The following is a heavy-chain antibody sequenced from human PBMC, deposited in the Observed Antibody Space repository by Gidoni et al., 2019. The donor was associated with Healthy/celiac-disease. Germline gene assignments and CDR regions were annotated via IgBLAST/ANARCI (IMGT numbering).Heavy chain of an antibody. D-gene: IGHD6-6*01. J-gene: IGHJ4*02. CDR3: AKGQAVGRGVGEWLPFTSSSFSYFDY. V-gene: IGHV3-9*01. CDR1: GFTFDDYA. Sequence: EVQLVESGGGLVQPGRSLRLSCAASGFTFDDYAMHWVRHAPGKGLEWVSGISLNSGSIGYADSVKGRFTISRDNAKNSLYLQMNSLRAEDTALYYCAKGQAVGRGVGEWLPFTSSSFSYFDYWGQGTLVTVSS. CDR2: ISLNSGSI.